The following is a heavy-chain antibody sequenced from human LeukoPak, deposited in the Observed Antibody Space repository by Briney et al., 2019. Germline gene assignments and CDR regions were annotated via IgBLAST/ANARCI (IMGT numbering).Heavy chain of an antibody. J-gene: IGHJ5*02. Sequence: ASVKVSCKASGYTFTSYAMNWVRQAPGQGLEWMGWINTNTGNPTYAQGFTGRFVFSLDTSVSTAYLQISSLKAEDTAVYYCARDRTGRVGTRDIAFSAKNWFDPWGQGTLVTVSS. V-gene: IGHV7-4-1*02. CDR2: INTNTGNP. D-gene: IGHD2-15*01. CDR1: GYTFTSYA. CDR3: ARDRTGRVGTRDIAFSAKNWFDP.